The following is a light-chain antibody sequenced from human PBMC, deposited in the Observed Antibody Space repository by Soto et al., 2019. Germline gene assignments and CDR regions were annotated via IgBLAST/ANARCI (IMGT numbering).Light chain of an antibody. Sequence: EIVMTQSPATLSVSPVAGATVSCRASQSVSSHLAWYQHKPGQAPRLLFYDASTRATGIPARFSGSGSGTDFTLTISRLEPEDFAVYYCQQYGSSPLTFGRGTKVDIK. CDR1: QSVSSH. CDR2: DAS. J-gene: IGKJ4*01. V-gene: IGKV3-15*01. CDR3: QQYGSSPLT.